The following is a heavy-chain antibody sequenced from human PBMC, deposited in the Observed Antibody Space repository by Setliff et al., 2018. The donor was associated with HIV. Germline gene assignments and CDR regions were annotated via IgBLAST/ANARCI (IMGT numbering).Heavy chain of an antibody. CDR1: GFTFTGYW. Sequence: AGGSLRLSCAASGFTFTGYWMHWVRQAPGKGLLWVSRINTDGSSTTYADSVKGRFTISRDNAKNMVYPQMNSLRVEDTAVYYCGRGISARPGAPGNWFDPWGQGTLVTVSS. J-gene: IGHJ5*02. V-gene: IGHV3-74*01. CDR2: INTDGSST. D-gene: IGHD6-6*01. CDR3: GRGISARPGAPGNWFDP.